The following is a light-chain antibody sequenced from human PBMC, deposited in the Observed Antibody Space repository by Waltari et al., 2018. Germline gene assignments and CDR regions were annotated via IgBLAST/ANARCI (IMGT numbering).Light chain of an antibody. V-gene: IGLV1-40*01. CDR3: SAWDSSLSTWV. CDR1: SSNIGAGYY. Sequence: QSVLTQPRAASGAPGQRVTISCTGSSSNIGAGYYVAWYQQLPGTAPKLLSYENKKRPSGVSDRFSGSKSGTSASLTITGLQSADEADYYCSAWDSSLSTWVFGGGTRLTVL. CDR2: ENK. J-gene: IGLJ3*02.